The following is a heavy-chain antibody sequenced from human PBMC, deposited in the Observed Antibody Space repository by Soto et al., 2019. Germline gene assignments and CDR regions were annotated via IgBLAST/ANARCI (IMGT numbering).Heavy chain of an antibody. CDR2: INHNGST. Sequence: SETLSLTCAVYGGSFSGYYWSWIRQPPGKGLEWIGEINHNGSTNYNPSLKGRVTVSVDTSKNQFSLKLSSVTAADTAVYYCARGPTFYSGSGSYKSRYYYGMDVWGQGTTVTVSS. CDR1: GGSFSGYY. D-gene: IGHD3-10*01. J-gene: IGHJ6*02. CDR3: ARGPTFYSGSGSYKSRYYYGMDV. V-gene: IGHV4-34*01.